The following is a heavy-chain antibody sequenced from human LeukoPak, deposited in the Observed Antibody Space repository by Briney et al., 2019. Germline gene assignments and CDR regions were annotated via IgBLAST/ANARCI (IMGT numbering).Heavy chain of an antibody. CDR2: IRYDGSNN. V-gene: IGHV3-30*02. D-gene: IGHD6-19*01. CDR3: ASRAIAVANA. Sequence: PGGSLRLSCATSGSIFSNYGMHWVRQAPGKGLEWVAFIRYDGSNNYYADSVKGRFTISRDDSKTTLYLQMNSLRAEDTAVYYCASRAIAVANARGQGTLVTVSS. J-gene: IGHJ4*02. CDR1: GSIFSNYG.